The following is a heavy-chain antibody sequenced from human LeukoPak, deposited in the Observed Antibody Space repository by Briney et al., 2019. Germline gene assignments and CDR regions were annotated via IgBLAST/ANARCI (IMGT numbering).Heavy chain of an antibody. CDR2: INTNTGNP. J-gene: IGHJ4*02. CDR3: VRAHYDFWSGETFDY. Sequence: GASVTVSCTASGYSFTSYGINWVRQAPGQGLEWMGWINTNTGNPTYAQGFTGRFVFSLDTSVSTAYLQISSLKAEDTAGYYCVRAHYDFWSGETFDYWGQGTLVTVSS. D-gene: IGHD3-3*01. V-gene: IGHV7-4-1*02. CDR1: GYSFTSYG.